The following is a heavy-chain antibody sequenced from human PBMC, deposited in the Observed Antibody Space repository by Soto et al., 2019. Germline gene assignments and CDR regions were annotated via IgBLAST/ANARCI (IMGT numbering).Heavy chain of an antibody. CDR2: ISYDGSTK. Sequence: QVQLVESGGGVVQPGRSLRLSCAASGFTFSSYGMHWVRQAPGKGLEWVAVISYDGSTKYYADSVKGRFTISRDNSKNTLYLQRNSLRAEDTAVYYCAKRMVRGVNSIDYWGQGTLVTVSS. CDR3: AKRMVRGVNSIDY. D-gene: IGHD3-10*01. J-gene: IGHJ4*02. V-gene: IGHV3-30*18. CDR1: GFTFSSYG.